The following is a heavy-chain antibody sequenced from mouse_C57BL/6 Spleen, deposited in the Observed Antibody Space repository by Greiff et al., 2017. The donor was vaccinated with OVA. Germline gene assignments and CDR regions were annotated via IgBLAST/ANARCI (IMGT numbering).Heavy chain of an antibody. CDR2: IDPSDSYT. CDR1: GYTFTSYW. D-gene: IGHD1-1*01. CDR3: AGGSRQYFDV. Sequence: VQLQQPGAELVRPGTSVKLSCKASGYTFTSYWMHWVKQRPGQGLEWIGVIDPSDSYTNYNQKFKGKATLTVDTSSSTAYMQLSSLTSEDSAVYYCAGGSRQYFDVWGTGTTVTVSS. J-gene: IGHJ1*03. V-gene: IGHV1-59*01.